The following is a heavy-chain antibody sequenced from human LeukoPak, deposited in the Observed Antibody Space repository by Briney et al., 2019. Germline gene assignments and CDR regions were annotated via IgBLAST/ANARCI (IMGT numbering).Heavy chain of an antibody. CDR1: GGSISSYY. Sequence: SETLSLTCTVSGGSISSYYWSWIRQPPGKGLDWIGYILYSGSTNYNPSLKNRVTISLDTSKSQFSLILSSVTAADTAVYYCARASYSGSYSSQWYFDLWGRGTLVTVSS. D-gene: IGHD3-10*01. CDR3: ARASYSGSYSSQWYFDL. V-gene: IGHV4-59*01. J-gene: IGHJ2*01. CDR2: ILYSGST.